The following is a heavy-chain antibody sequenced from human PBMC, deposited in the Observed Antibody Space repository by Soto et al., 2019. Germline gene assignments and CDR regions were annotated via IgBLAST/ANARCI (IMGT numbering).Heavy chain of an antibody. CDR2: IDPRDSYT. CDR1: GYSFINYW. V-gene: IGHV5-10-1*01. D-gene: IGHD2-15*01. CDR3: VRQYMVAARNSPYYLDL. Sequence: GESLKISCKGSGYSFINYWINWVRQMPDKGLEWMGRIDPRDSYTNYSPSFQGHVTISIDKSINTAYLQWSSLKASDTAIYYCVRQYMVAARNSPYYLDLWGKRISVTVSS. J-gene: IGHJ4*02.